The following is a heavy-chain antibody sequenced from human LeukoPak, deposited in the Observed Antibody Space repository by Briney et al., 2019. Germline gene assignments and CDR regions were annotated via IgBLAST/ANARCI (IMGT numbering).Heavy chain of an antibody. D-gene: IGHD3-10*01. CDR2: IYYSGST. V-gene: IGHV4-39*07. J-gene: IGHJ4*02. CDR3: ARGRFGEKLD. CDR1: GGSISSSSYY. Sequence: SETLSLTCTVSGGSISSSSYYWGWIRQPPGKGLEWIGNIYYSGSTYYNPSLKSRIIISVDTSKNQFSLNLRSVTGEDTAVYYCARGRFGEKLDWGRGTLVTVSS.